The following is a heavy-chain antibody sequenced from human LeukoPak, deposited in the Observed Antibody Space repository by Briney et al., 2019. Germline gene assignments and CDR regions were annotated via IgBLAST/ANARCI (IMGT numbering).Heavy chain of an antibody. CDR3: AKDQGRGLGSYSWGNFDY. CDR1: GFTFSSYS. CDR2: ISSSASSR. Sequence: SGGSLRLSCAASGFTFSSYSLNWVRQAPGKGLEWVSAISSSASSRPYADSVKGRFTISRDNSKNTLYLEMNSLRAEDTAVYYCAKDQGRGLGSYSWGNFDYWGQGTLVTVSS. J-gene: IGHJ4*02. D-gene: IGHD3-10*01. V-gene: IGHV3-23*01.